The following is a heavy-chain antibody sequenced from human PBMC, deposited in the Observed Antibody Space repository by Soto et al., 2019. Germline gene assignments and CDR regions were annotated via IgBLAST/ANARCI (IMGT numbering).Heavy chain of an antibody. V-gene: IGHV3-73*01. D-gene: IGHD3-22*01. CDR2: IRSKANSYAT. Sequence: GSLRLSCAASGFTFSGSAMHWVRQASGKGLEWVGRIRSKANSYATAYAASVKGRFTISRDDSKNTAYLQMNSLKTEDTAVYYCTRHLDYYDSSGYWPFDYLGQGTLVTGS. CDR3: TRHLDYYDSSGYWPFDY. CDR1: GFTFSGSA. J-gene: IGHJ4*02.